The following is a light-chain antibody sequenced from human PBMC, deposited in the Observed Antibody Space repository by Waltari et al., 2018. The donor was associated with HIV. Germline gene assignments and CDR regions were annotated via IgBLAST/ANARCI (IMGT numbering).Light chain of an antibody. J-gene: IGLJ3*02. V-gene: IGLV2-8*01. Sequence: QSALTQPPSASGSPGQSVTISCTGTSSDVGGSKYVSWYKQHPGKAPKLMIYEVNKRPSGVPDRFSGSKSANTASLTVSGLQADDEADYYCNSYAGSNNWVFGGGTKLTVL. CDR1: SSDVGGSKY. CDR2: EVN. CDR3: NSYAGSNNWV.